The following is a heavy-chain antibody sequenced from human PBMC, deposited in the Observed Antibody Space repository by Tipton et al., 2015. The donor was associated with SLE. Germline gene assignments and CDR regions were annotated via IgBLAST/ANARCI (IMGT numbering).Heavy chain of an antibody. CDR1: GGSISSSSYY. J-gene: IGHJ4*02. Sequence: TLSLTCTVSGGSISSSSYYWGWIRQPPGKGLEWIGSIYYSGSTYYNPSLKSRVTISVDTSKNQFSLKLSSVTAADTAVYYCAGWGVWSTEDYWGQGTLVTVSS. D-gene: IGHD3-16*01. CDR3: AGWGVWSTEDY. V-gene: IGHV4-39*07. CDR2: IYYSGST.